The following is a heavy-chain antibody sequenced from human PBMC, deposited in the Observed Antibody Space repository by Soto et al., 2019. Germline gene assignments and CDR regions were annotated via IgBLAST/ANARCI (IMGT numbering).Heavy chain of an antibody. V-gene: IGHV1-69*06. CDR3: ARPEGVRGVIYYYYGMDV. Sequence: SVKVSYQASGGTFSIYAISCGQQAPLQGREWMGGIIPIFGTANYAQKFQGRVTITADKSTSTAYMELSSLRSEDTAVYYCARPEGVRGVIYYYYGMDVWGQGTTVTVSS. J-gene: IGHJ6*02. D-gene: IGHD3-10*01. CDR2: IIPIFGTA. CDR1: GGTFSIYA.